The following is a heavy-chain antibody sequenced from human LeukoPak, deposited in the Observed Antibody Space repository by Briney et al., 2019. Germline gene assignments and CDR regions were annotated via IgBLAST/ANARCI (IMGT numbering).Heavy chain of an antibody. Sequence: SQTLSLTCTVSGGSISSGGYYWSWIRQHSGKGLEWIGYIYYSGSTYYNPSLKSRVTISVDTSKNQFSLKLSSVTAADTAVYYCAREPVSTHPSWFDPWGQGTLVTVSS. CDR2: IYYSGST. D-gene: IGHD5/OR15-5a*01. J-gene: IGHJ5*02. CDR1: GGSISSGGYY. CDR3: AREPVSTHPSWFDP. V-gene: IGHV4-31*03.